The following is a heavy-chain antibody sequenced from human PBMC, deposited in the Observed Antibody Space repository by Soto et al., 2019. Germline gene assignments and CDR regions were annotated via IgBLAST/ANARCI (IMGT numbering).Heavy chain of an antibody. CDR1: GGSISSGGYY. CDR2: IYYSGST. CDR3: ARDRSEGEYQLLWGIYNWFDP. V-gene: IGHV4-61*08. D-gene: IGHD2-2*01. Sequence: SETLSLTCTVSGGSISSGGYYWSWIRQHPGKGLEWIGYIYYSGSTYYNPSLKSRVTISVDTSKNQFSLKLSSVTAADTAVYYCARDRSEGEYQLLWGIYNWFDPWGQGTLVTVSS. J-gene: IGHJ5*02.